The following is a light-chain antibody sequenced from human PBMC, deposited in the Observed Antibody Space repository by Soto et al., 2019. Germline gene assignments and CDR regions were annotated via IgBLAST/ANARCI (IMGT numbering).Light chain of an antibody. CDR2: SYD. CDR1: SSNLGDNT. Sequence: QSVLTQPPSASGTPAQRVTISCSTSSSNLGDNTVNWYQHVPGTAPKLLIYSYDQRPSGVPDRFSGSRSGTSASLAISGLQSEDEADYYCAEWDATLDGYVFGTGTQVTVL. J-gene: IGLJ1*01. CDR3: AEWDATLDGYV. V-gene: IGLV1-44*01.